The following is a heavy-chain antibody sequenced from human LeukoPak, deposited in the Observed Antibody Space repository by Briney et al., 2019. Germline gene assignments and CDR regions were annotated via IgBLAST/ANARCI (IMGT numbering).Heavy chain of an antibody. V-gene: IGHV3-23*01. CDR1: GFTFGSYA. CDR3: AKDLGSSWSHWIPLDY. J-gene: IGHJ4*02. D-gene: IGHD6-13*01. Sequence: PGGSLRLSCAASGFTFGSYAMSWVRQAPGKGLEWVSAISGSGGSTYYADSVKGRFTISRDNSKNTLYLQMNSLRAEDTAVYYCAKDLGSSWSHWIPLDYWGQGTLVTVSS. CDR2: ISGSGGST.